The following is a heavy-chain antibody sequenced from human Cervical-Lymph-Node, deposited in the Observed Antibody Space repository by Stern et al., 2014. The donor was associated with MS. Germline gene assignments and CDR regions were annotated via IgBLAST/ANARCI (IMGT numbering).Heavy chain of an antibody. Sequence: QVPLKESGPTLVKPTQTLTLTCTFSGFSLSTSGVGVGWIRQPPGKALEWLALIYLDDDKRYSPSLKRRLTITKDTSGNQVVLKMTNVDPVDTATYYCAHTRDVYNSGYYYFDLWGRGTLVTVSS. V-gene: IGHV2-5*02. CDR3: AHTRDVYNSGYYYFDL. CDR1: GFSLSTSGVG. J-gene: IGHJ2*01. CDR2: IYLDDDK. D-gene: IGHD5-24*01.